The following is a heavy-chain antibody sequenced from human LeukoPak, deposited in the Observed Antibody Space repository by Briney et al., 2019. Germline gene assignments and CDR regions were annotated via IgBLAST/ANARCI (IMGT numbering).Heavy chain of an antibody. D-gene: IGHD6-6*01. CDR2: ISSSSSYI. V-gene: IGHV3-21*01. Sequence: GGSLRLPCAASGFTFSSYSMNWVRQAPGKGLEWVLSISSSSSYIYYADSVKGRFTISRDNAKNSLYLQMNSLRAEDTAVYYCARVGVSQLAVGYYFDYWGQGTLVTVSS. CDR1: GFTFSSYS. CDR3: ARVGVSQLAVGYYFDY. J-gene: IGHJ4*02.